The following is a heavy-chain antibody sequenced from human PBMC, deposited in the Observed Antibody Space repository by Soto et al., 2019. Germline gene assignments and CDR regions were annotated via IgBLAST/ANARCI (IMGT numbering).Heavy chain of an antibody. V-gene: IGHV3-23*01. D-gene: IGHD6-13*01. CDR3: AKPWAMAPPGTRVFDV. Sequence: GGSLRLSCAASGFTFSSYPMSWVRQAPGKGLEWVSTITTGGGGTYYPDSVKGRFSISRDNSRSTLYLQLNTLRAEDTALYYCAKPWAMAPPGTRVFDVWGQGILVTVSS. CDR2: ITTGGGGT. J-gene: IGHJ3*01. CDR1: GFTFSSYP.